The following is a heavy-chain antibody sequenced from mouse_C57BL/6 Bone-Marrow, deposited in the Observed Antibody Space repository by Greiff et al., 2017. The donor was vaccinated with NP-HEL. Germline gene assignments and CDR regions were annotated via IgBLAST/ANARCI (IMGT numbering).Heavy chain of an antibody. CDR2: IHPNSGST. J-gene: IGHJ4*01. CDR3: ARWGITTVVSPYAMDY. V-gene: IGHV1-64*01. CDR1: GYTFTSYW. D-gene: IGHD1-1*01. Sequence: VQLQQSGAELVKPGASVKLSCKASGYTFTSYWMHWVKQRPGQGLEWIGMIHPNSGSTNYNEKFKSKATLTVDKSSSTAYMQLSSLTSEDSAVYYCARWGITTVVSPYAMDYWGQGTSVTVSS.